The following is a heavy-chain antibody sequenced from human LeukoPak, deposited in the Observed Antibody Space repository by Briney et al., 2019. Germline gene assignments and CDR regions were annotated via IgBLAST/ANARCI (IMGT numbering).Heavy chain of an antibody. CDR2: TYYRSKYYN. CDR3: SRGGTTAGPGFDY. V-gene: IGHV6-1*01. J-gene: IGHJ4*02. D-gene: IGHD1-14*01. Sequence: SQTLSLTYAISGDSVSSNSAAWNWIRQSPSRGLEWLGRTYYRSKYYNEYAVSVKSRATINPDTSKNHFSLQLNSVTPEDTAVYYCSRGGTTAGPGFDYWGQGTLVTVSS. CDR1: GDSVSSNSAA.